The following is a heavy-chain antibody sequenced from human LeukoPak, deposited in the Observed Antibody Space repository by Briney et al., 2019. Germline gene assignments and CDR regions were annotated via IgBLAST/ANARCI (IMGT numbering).Heavy chain of an antibody. CDR1: GFTFSSYD. Sequence: GGSLRLSCAASGFTFSSYDMSWVRQAPGKGLEWVANIKQDGSEKYYVDSVKGRFTISRDNAKNSLYLQMNSLRAEDTAVYYCARDLPIWFGKKYNWFDPWGQGTLVTVSS. CDR3: ARDLPIWFGKKYNWFDP. J-gene: IGHJ5*02. D-gene: IGHD3-10*01. V-gene: IGHV3-7*01. CDR2: IKQDGSEK.